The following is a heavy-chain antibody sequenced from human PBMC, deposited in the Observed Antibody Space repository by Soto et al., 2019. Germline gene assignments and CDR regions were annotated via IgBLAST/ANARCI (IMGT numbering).Heavy chain of an antibody. V-gene: IGHV3-33*01. J-gene: IGHJ4*02. CDR2: IWYDGSNK. D-gene: IGHD5-12*01. Sequence: SLRLSCAASGFTFSSYGMHWVRQAPGKGLEWVAVIWYDGSNKYYADSVKGRFTISRDNSKNTLYLQMNSLRAEDTAVYYCARDREMATISYFDYWGQGTLVTVSS. CDR3: ARDREMATISYFDY. CDR1: GFTFSSYG.